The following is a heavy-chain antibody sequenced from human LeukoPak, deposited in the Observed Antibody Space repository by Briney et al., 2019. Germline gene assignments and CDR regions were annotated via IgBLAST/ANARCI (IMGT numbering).Heavy chain of an antibody. CDR1: GFTFSSYS. CDR2: IGTAGDT. CDR3: ARVNGDYVFDY. V-gene: IGHV3-13*01. Sequence: GGSLRLSCAASGFTFSSYSMNWVRQGTGKVLEWVSAIGTAGDTYYSGSVKGRFTISRENAKNSLYLQMNSLRAGDTAVYYCARVNGDYVFDYWGQGTLVTVSS. D-gene: IGHD4-17*01. J-gene: IGHJ4*02.